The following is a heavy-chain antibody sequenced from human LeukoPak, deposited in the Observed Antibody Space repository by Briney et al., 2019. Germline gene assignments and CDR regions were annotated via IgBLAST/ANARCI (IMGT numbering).Heavy chain of an antibody. CDR3: ARLGFVVPAVLFDY. CDR2: ISGSGAST. V-gene: IGHV3-23*01. D-gene: IGHD2-2*01. CDR1: GFTFSTSA. J-gene: IGHJ4*02. Sequence: AGSLRLSCAASGFTFSTSAMSWVRRAPGKGLEWVAAISGSGASTYYADSVKGRFTISRDISKNTLYLQMNSLRAEDTAMYYCARLGFVVPAVLFDYWGQGTLVTVSS.